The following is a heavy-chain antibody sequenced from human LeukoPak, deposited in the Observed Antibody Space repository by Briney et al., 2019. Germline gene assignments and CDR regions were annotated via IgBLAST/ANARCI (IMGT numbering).Heavy chain of an antibody. V-gene: IGHV1-8*03. J-gene: IGHJ6*03. CDR1: GYTFASYD. CDR2: MNPNSGNT. Sequence: ASVTVSCKASGYTFASYDINWVRQATGQGLEWMGWMNPNSGNTGYAQEFQGRVTITRNTSISTAYMELSSLRSEDTAVYYCARGKSEGRYYDFWSGYLGPYYYYYMDVWGKGTTVTVSS. CDR3: ARGKSEGRYYDFWSGYLGPYYYYYMDV. D-gene: IGHD3-3*01.